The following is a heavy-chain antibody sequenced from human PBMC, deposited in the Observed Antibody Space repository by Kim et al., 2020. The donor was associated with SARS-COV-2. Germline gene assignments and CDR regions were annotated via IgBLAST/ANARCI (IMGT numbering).Heavy chain of an antibody. CDR2: TYYRSKWYN. J-gene: IGHJ6*02. CDR1: GDSVSSNSAA. V-gene: IGHV6-1*01. CDR3: ARVDYDILTEPGGMDV. Sequence: SQTLSLTCAISGDSVSSNSAAWNWIRQSPSRGLEWLGRTYYRSKWYNDYAVSVKSRITINPDTSKNQFSLQLNSVTPEDTAVYYCARVDYDILTEPGGMDVWGQGTTVTVSS. D-gene: IGHD3-9*01.